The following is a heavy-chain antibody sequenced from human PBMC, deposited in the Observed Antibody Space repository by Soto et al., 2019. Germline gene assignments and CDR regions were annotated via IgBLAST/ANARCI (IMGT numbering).Heavy chain of an antibody. CDR1: GGSISSGGYY. Sequence: QVQLQESGPGLVKPSQTLSLTCTVSGGSISSGGYYWSWIRQHPGKGLEWIGYIYYSGSTYYNPSLKRRVTISVDTSKNQFSLKLSSVTAADTAVYYCAREPSMTTVTTDPLGYFDYWGQGTLVTVSS. CDR3: AREPSMTTVTTDPLGYFDY. J-gene: IGHJ4*02. CDR2: IYYSGST. D-gene: IGHD4-17*01. V-gene: IGHV4-31*03.